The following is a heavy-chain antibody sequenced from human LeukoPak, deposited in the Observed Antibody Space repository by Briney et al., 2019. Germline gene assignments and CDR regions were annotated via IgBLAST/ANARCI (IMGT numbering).Heavy chain of an antibody. J-gene: IGHJ6*03. CDR2: INHSGST. Sequence: SETLSLTCAVYGGSFSGYYCSWIRQPPGKGLEWIGEINHSGSTNYNPSLKSRVTISVDTSKNQFSLKLSSVTAADTAVYYCARAAYSYGLKYYMDVWGKGTTVTVSS. V-gene: IGHV4-34*01. CDR3: ARAAYSYGLKYYMDV. D-gene: IGHD5-18*01. CDR1: GGSFSGYY.